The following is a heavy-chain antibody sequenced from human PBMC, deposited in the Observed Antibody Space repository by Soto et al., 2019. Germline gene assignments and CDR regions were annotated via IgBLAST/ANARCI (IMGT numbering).Heavy chain of an antibody. CDR1: GFSFVNYA. CDR3: AKATTNGGWFNPFDS. Sequence: GGSLRLSCAASGFSFVNYAMNWVRQAPGKGLEWVSGLSGSGTSTYYADSVKGRFTISRDNSRDTLFLQMNSLTADDTAVYYCAKATTNGGWFNPFDSWGQGTLVTVSS. CDR2: LSGSGTST. D-gene: IGHD6-19*01. V-gene: IGHV3-23*01. J-gene: IGHJ4*02.